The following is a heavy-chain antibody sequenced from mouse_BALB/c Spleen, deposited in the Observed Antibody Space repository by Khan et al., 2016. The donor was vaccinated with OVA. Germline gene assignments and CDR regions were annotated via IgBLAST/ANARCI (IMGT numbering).Heavy chain of an antibody. CDR1: GYSFTDYT. Sequence: VQLQQSGPELVKPGASMKISCKASGYSFTDYTMNWVNQSHGKDLEWIGLINPSNGDTTYNQKFQGKATLTVDKSSSTAYMEFISLTSAASAVFQGARGGYGGVAYWGQGTMVTVSA. V-gene: IGHV1-19*01. CDR3: ARGGYGGVAY. J-gene: IGHJ3*01. CDR2: INPSNGDT. D-gene: IGHD3-1*01.